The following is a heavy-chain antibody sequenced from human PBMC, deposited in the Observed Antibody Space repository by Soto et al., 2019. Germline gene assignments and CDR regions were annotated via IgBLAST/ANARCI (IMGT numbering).Heavy chain of an antibody. D-gene: IGHD2-2*03. CDR3: AKDLGIVVVPAAMSCFDY. Sequence: PGGSLRLSCAASGFTFSSYGMHWVRQAPGKGLEWVAVISYDGSNKYYADSVKGRFTISRDNSKNTLYLQMNSLRAEDTAVYYYAKDLGIVVVPAAMSCFDYWGQGTLVTVSS. J-gene: IGHJ4*02. CDR2: ISYDGSNK. CDR1: GFTFSSYG. V-gene: IGHV3-30*18.